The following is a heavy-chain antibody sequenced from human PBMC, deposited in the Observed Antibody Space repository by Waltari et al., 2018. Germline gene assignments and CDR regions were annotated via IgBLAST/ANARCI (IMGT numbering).Heavy chain of an antibody. CDR1: GDSFSSSW. Sequence: QVQLQESGPGLVKPSETLSLTCAVSGDSFSSSWWGWIRQPPGKGLEWIGSIYGTSGGTEYNPSLKSRATISRDTSKNEFSLKLPSVTAADTAVYYCARRPVSSWSSRGFDYWGQGVLVTVSS. D-gene: IGHD6-6*01. V-gene: IGHV4-38-2*01. CDR3: ARRPVSSWSSRGFDY. J-gene: IGHJ4*02. CDR2: IYGTSGGT.